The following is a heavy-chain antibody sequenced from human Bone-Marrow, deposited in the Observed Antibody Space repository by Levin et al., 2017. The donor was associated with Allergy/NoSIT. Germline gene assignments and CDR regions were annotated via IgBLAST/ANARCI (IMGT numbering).Heavy chain of an antibody. V-gene: IGHV3-23*01. Sequence: GESLKISCAGSGFTFSRYAMSWVRQAPGKGLEWVSCVSGSGGVTYHAASVKGRFTISRDNSENTLYLQMNSLRAEVTAIYYCATAKDSGSYYRVDYWGQGALVTVSS. D-gene: IGHD3-10*01. CDR2: VSGSGGVT. J-gene: IGHJ4*02. CDR3: ATAKDSGSYYRVDY. CDR1: GFTFSRYA.